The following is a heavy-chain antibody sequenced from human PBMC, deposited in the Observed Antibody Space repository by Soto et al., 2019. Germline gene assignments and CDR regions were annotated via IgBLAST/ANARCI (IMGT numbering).Heavy chain of an antibody. J-gene: IGHJ5*02. CDR2: ISAYNGNT. CDR3: ARVVHYDFWSGYLSPNWFDP. Sequence: ASVKVSCKASGYTFTSYGISWVRQAHGQGLEWMGWISAYNGNTNYAQKLQGRVTMTTDTSTSTAYMELRSLRSDDTAVYYCARVVHYDFWSGYLSPNWFDPWGQGTLVTVSS. CDR1: GYTFTSYG. V-gene: IGHV1-18*01. D-gene: IGHD3-3*01.